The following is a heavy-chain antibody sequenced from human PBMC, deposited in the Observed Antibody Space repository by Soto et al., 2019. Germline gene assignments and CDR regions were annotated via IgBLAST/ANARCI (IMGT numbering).Heavy chain of an antibody. Sequence: PGGSLRLSCAASGFTFSSYEMNWVRQAPGKGLEWVSYISSSGSTIYYADSVKGRFTISRDNAKNSLYLQMNSLRAEDTAVYYCASSSYDFWSGYSYGMDVWGQGTTVTVSS. CDR1: GFTFSSYE. CDR2: ISSSGSTI. D-gene: IGHD3-3*01. J-gene: IGHJ6*02. CDR3: ASSSYDFWSGYSYGMDV. V-gene: IGHV3-48*03.